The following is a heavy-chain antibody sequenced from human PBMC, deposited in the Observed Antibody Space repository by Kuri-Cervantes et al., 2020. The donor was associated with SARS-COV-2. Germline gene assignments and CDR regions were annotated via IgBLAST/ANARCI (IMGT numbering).Heavy chain of an antibody. Sequence: GESLKISCAASGFTFSSYGMHWVRQAPGKGLEWVAVIWYDGSNKYYADSVKGRFTISRDNSKNTLYLQMNSPRAEDTAVYYCARAEKRTIFGVVNYYYYGMDVWGQGTTVTVSS. CDR3: ARAEKRTIFGVVNYYYYGMDV. CDR2: IWYDGSNK. J-gene: IGHJ6*02. CDR1: GFTFSSYG. D-gene: IGHD3-3*01. V-gene: IGHV3-33*08.